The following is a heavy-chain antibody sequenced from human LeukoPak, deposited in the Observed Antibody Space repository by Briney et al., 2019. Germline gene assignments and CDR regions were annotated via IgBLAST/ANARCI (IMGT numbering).Heavy chain of an antibody. CDR3: ARDSPTRYCSSTSCLDYYYYGMDV. CDR1: GFTFSSYW. D-gene: IGHD2-2*01. Sequence: GGSLRLSCAASGFTFSSYWMSWVRQAPGKGLEWVANIEQDGSEKYYVDSVKGRFTISRDNAKNSLYLQMNSLRAEDTAVYYCARDSPTRYCSSTSCLDYYYYGMDVWGQGTTVTVSS. CDR2: IEQDGSEK. V-gene: IGHV3-7*03. J-gene: IGHJ6*02.